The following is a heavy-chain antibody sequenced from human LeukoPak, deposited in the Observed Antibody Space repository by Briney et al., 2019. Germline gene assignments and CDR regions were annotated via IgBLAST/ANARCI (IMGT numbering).Heavy chain of an antibody. Sequence: PGGSLRLSCAASGFTFSSYALDWVRQAPGKGLEWVAIISYDGNSEYYVDSVKGQFTISRDNSNNTLYLEMSSVRPEDTATYYCATNRGCSTTRCNRAFDYWGQGTLVTVSS. CDR3: ATNRGCSTTRCNRAFDY. CDR1: GFTFSSYA. J-gene: IGHJ4*02. D-gene: IGHD2-8*01. CDR2: ISYDGNSE. V-gene: IGHV3-30-3*02.